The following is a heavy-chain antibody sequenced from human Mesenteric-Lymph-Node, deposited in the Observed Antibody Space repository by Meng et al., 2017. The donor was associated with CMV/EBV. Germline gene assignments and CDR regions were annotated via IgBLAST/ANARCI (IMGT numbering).Heavy chain of an antibody. D-gene: IGHD1-26*01. CDR1: GGSFSCYY. CDR3: ARGGSYLQNGAFDI. V-gene: IGHV4-34*01. Sequence: VYGGSFSCYYWSWIRQPPGKGLEWIGEINHSGYTNYNPSLKSRVTISVDTSKNQFSLKLSSVTAADTAVYYCARGGSYLQNGAFDIWGQGTMVTVSS. CDR2: INHSGYT. J-gene: IGHJ3*02.